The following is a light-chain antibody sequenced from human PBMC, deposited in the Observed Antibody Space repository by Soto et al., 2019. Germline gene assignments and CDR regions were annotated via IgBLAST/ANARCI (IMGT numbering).Light chain of an antibody. Sequence: QSVLTQPRSVSGSPEHSVNIAFTGTSSDVGGYNYVSWYQQHPGKAPKLMIYDVSKRPSGVPDRFSGSKSGNTASLTISGLQAEDEADYYCCSYAGSYVFGTGTKVTVL. CDR1: SSDVGGYNY. V-gene: IGLV2-11*01. CDR3: CSYAGSYV. CDR2: DVS. J-gene: IGLJ1*01.